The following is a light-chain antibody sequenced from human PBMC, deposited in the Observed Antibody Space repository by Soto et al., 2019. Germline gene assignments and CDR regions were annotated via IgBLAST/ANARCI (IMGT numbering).Light chain of an antibody. CDR3: GSFTSTSTQYV. CDR2: EXX. CDR1: SSDVGGYKY. Sequence: QSALTQPASVSGSPGQSITISCTGTSSDVGGYKYVSWYQQHPGKDPNLMIFEXXXRXXXXXXRXXGAKSGNTASLTISGLQXEXEXDYYCGSFTSTSTQYVFGTGTKLTVL. J-gene: IGLJ1*01. V-gene: IGLV2-14*01.